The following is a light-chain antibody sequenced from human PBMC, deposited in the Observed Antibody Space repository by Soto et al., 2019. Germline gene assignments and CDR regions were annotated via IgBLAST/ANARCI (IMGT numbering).Light chain of an antibody. CDR1: QSVSSN. J-gene: IGKJ1*01. V-gene: IGKV3-15*01. CDR3: QQYNNWPRT. CDR2: GAS. Sequence: EIVMTQSPATLSVSRGERATLSCRASQSVSSNLAWYQQKPGQAPRLLIYGASTRATGIPARFSGSGSGTESTLTIRSLQSEDFAVYYCQQYNNWPRTFGQGT.